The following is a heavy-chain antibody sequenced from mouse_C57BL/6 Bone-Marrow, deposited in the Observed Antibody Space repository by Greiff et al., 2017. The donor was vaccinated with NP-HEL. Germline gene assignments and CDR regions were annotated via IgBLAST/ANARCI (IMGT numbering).Heavy chain of an antibody. J-gene: IGHJ4*01. CDR3: ARRGTTVERDYYAMDY. CDR1: GFSLTSYG. CDR2: IWSGGST. Sequence: VQLQESGPGLVQPSQSLSITCTVSGFSLTSYGVHWVRQSPGKGLEWLGVIWSGGSTDYNAAFISRLSISKDNSKSQVFFKMNSLQADDTAIYYCARRGTTVERDYYAMDYWGQGTSVTVSS. D-gene: IGHD1-1*01. V-gene: IGHV2-2*01.